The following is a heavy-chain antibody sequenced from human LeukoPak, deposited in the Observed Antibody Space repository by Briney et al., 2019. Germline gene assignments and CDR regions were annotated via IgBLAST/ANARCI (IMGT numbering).Heavy chain of an antibody. CDR3: ARNSVDSSGWYPIPLDY. CDR1: GYTFTGYY. Sequence: PGRSLRLSCAASGYTFTGYYMHWVRQAPGPGLEWMGWINPNSGGTNYAQKFQGRVTMTTDTSTSTAYMELRSLRSDDTAVYYCARNSVDSSGWYPIPLDYWGQGTLVTVSS. CDR2: INPNSGGT. D-gene: IGHD6-19*01. V-gene: IGHV1-2*02. J-gene: IGHJ4*02.